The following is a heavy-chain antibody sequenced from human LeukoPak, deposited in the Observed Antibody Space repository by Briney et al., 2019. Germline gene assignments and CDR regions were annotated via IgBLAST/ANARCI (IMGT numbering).Heavy chain of an antibody. V-gene: IGHV3-30*18. Sequence: PGGSLRLSCVVSGFTFRSYGMHWVRQAPGKGLEWVAVISYDESNKYYADSVKGRFTISRDNSKNTLYLQMNSLRAEDTAVYYCAKDLQRYSYVYGFDYWGQGTLVTVSS. CDR1: GFTFRSYG. J-gene: IGHJ4*02. D-gene: IGHD5-18*01. CDR2: ISYDESNK. CDR3: AKDLQRYSYVYGFDY.